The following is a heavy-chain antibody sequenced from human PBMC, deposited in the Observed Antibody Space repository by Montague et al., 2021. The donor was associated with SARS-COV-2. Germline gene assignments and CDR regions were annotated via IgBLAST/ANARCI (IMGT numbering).Heavy chain of an antibody. V-gene: IGHV2-70*01. CDR1: GFSLSTSGMC. D-gene: IGHD4-23*01. CDR3: ARSYSTTVVTRAFDY. CDR2: IDWDDDK. Sequence: PALVKPTQTLTLTCTFSGFSLSTSGMCVSWIRQPPGKALEWLTLIDWDDDKYYSTSLKTRLTISKDTSKNQVVLTMTNMDPVDTATYYCARSYSTTVVTRAFDYWAREPWSPSPQ. J-gene: IGHJ4*02.